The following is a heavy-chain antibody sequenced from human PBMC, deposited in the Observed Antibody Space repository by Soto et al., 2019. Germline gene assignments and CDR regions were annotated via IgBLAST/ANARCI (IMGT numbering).Heavy chain of an antibody. J-gene: IGHJ6*02. CDR2: INHSGST. Sequence: SETQSLTCAVYGGSFSGYYWSWIRQPPGKGLEWIGEINHSGSTNYNPSLKSRVTISVDTSKNQFSLKLSSVTAADTAVYYCATALIAAWYYYGIDVWGQGTTVTVSS. CDR1: GGSFSGYY. CDR3: ATALIAAWYYYGIDV. V-gene: IGHV4-34*01. D-gene: IGHD6-6*01.